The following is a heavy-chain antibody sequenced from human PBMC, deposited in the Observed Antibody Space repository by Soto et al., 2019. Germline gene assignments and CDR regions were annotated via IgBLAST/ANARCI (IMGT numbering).Heavy chain of an antibody. J-gene: IGHJ6*02. CDR2: TYYSGST. D-gene: IGHD3-16*01. Sequence: QVQLQESGPGLVKPSETLSLTCTVSGGSVSSGSYYWSWIRQPPGKGLEWIGYTYYSGSTNYNPSLKSRVTISVDTSKNQFSLKLSSVTAADTAVYYCARDNSDGLWGTTYGMDVWGQGTTVTVSS. CDR1: GGSVSSGSYY. V-gene: IGHV4-61*01. CDR3: ARDNSDGLWGTTYGMDV.